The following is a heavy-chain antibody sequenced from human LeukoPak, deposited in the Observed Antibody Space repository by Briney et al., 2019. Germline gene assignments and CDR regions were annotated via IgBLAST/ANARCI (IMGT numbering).Heavy chain of an antibody. CDR1: GASFTSNY. D-gene: IGHD2-21*02. CDR3: ARLDCGGDCYVDY. J-gene: IGHJ4*02. CDR2: IYYSGTT. Sequence: PSETLSLTCTVSGASFTSNYWAWIRQPPGKGLELIGYIYYSGTTTYIPSLERRITMSVDMSKTQFSLRLNSVTATDTAVYYCARLDCGGDCYVDYWGQGTLVTVSS. V-gene: IGHV4-59*08.